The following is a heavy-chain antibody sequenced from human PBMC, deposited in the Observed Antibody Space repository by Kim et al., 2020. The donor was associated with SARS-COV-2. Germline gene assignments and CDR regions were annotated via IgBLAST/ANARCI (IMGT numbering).Heavy chain of an antibody. CDR1: GGSISSGDYY. J-gene: IGHJ4*02. CDR3: AREVWEASRITMVQGVMAATSYYFDY. CDR2: IYYSGST. V-gene: IGHV4-30-4*01. D-gene: IGHD3-10*01. Sequence: SETLSLTCTVSGGSISSGDYYWSWIRQPPGKGLEWIGYIYYSGSTYYNPSLKSRVTISVDTSKNQFSLKLSSVTAADTAVYYCAREVWEASRITMVQGVMAATSYYFDYWGQGTLVTVSS.